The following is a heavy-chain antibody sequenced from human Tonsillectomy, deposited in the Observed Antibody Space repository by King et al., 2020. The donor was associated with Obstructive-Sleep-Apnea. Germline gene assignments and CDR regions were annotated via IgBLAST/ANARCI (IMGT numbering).Heavy chain of an antibody. D-gene: IGHD6-6*01. V-gene: IGHV2-5*02. Sequence: ITLKESGPTLVKPTQTLTLTCTFSGFSLSTSGVGVGWIRQPPGKALEWLALIYWDDDKRYSPSLNSRRTITKETSKNQVVRTMTKMDPVDTATYYCAHSRGFLDEAIAARGWFDPWGRGTLVTVSS. CDR2: IYWDDDK. J-gene: IGHJ5*02. CDR3: AHSRGFLDEAIAARGWFDP. CDR1: GFSLSTSGVG.